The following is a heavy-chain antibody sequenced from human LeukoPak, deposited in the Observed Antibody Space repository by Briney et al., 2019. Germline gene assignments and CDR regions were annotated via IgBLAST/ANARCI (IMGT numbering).Heavy chain of an antibody. CDR2: IKQDGSEK. J-gene: IGHJ6*04. CDR3: AREHSGTYSVYMDV. CDR1: GFIFSDYW. V-gene: IGHV3-7*03. D-gene: IGHD1-26*01. Sequence: SGGSLRLSCAASGFIFSDYWMSWVRQVPGKGLEWVANIKQDGSEKYYVDSVKGRFTISSDNAKNSLHLQMNSLRAEDTAVYYCAREHSGTYSVYMDVWGKGTTVTVSS.